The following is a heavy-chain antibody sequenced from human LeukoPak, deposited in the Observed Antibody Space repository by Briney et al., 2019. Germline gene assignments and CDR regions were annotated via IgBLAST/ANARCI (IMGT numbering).Heavy chain of an antibody. CDR2: IYPDGSDT. V-gene: IGHV5-51*01. CDR3: ARQTTGWEFDY. Sequence: GESLKISCKASGYSLSNYWIGWVRQMPGGGLEWMGIIYPDGSDTRYSPYFEGQVTISADKSITTAYLQWSSLKAADSGIYYCARQTTGWEFDYWGQGTPVTVSS. J-gene: IGHJ4*02. CDR1: GYSLSNYW. D-gene: IGHD6-19*01.